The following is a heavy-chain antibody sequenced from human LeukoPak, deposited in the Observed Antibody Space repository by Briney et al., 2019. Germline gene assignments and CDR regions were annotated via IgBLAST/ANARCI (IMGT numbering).Heavy chain of an antibody. Sequence: GRSLRLSCAASGFTFKNYGMHWVRQAPGKGLEWVAVIWYGGSNKYYADSVKGRFTISRDNSKNTLYLQMNSLRAEDTAVYYCVRGGCSSTSCYDGWGQGTLVTVPS. V-gene: IGHV3-33*01. CDR2: IWYGGSNK. CDR3: VRGGCSSTSCYDG. D-gene: IGHD2-2*01. J-gene: IGHJ4*02. CDR1: GFTFKNYG.